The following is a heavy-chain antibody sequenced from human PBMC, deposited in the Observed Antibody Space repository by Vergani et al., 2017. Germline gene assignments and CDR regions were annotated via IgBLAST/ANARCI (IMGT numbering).Heavy chain of an antibody. V-gene: IGHV3-30*02. J-gene: IGHJ6*02. CDR3: AREGVDIVATITSSIYYYYGMDV. D-gene: IGHD5-12*01. Sequence: QVQLVESGGGVVQPGGSLRLSCAASGFTFSSYGMHWVRQAPGKGLEWVAFIRYDGSNKYYADSVKGRFTISRDNSKNTLYLQMNSLRAEDTAVYYCAREGVDIVATITSSIYYYYGMDVWGQGTTVTVSS. CDR1: GFTFSSYG. CDR2: IRYDGSNK.